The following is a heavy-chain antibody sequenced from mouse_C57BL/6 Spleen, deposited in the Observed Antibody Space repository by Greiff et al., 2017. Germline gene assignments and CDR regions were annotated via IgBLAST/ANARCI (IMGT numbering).Heavy chain of an antibody. V-gene: IGHV5-17*01. CDR3: ARLYDYGALLG. Sequence: EVKLMESGGGLVKPGGSLKLSCAASGFTFSDYGMHWVRQAPEKGLEWVAYISSGSSTKYYADTVKGRFTISRDNAKNTLFLQMTSLRSEDTAMYYYARLYDYGALLGWGKATLVTVAA. CDR1: GFTFSDYG. D-gene: IGHD2-4*01. J-gene: IGHJ3*01. CDR2: ISSGSSTK.